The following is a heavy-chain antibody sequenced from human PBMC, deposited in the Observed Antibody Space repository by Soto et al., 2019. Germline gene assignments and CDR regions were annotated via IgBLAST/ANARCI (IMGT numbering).Heavy chain of an antibody. CDR3: AKEEPYDSADLY. CDR2: VNPSGGST. V-gene: IGHV1-46*01. D-gene: IGHD5-12*01. CDR1: GYLFTAYS. J-gene: IGHJ4*02. Sequence: ASVKVSCKASGYLFTAYSMHWVRLAPGQGLEWMGVVNPSGGSTKYAQNFQGRVTMTRDTSTTTIYMELSSLRSDDTAIYYCAKEEPYDSADLYWGQGTLVTVSS.